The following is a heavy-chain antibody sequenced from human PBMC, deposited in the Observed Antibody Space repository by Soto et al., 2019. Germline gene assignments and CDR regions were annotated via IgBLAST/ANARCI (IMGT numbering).Heavy chain of an antibody. V-gene: IGHV1-2*02. D-gene: IGHD6-25*01. J-gene: IGHJ5*02. CDR1: GYTVTDYH. CDR3: AREGGSETLQPSYNWFDT. Sequence: EASVKVSCKASGYTVTDYHIHWVRQAPGQGLEFMGWINANNGGAGSAQQFQGRVTVTRDTSITTVYMALSNLRSDDTAVYYCAREGGSETLQPSYNWFDTWRQGTLVTVSS. CDR2: INANNGGA.